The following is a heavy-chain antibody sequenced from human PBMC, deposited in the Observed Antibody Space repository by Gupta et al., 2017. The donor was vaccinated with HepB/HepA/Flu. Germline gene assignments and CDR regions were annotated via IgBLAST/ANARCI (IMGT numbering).Heavy chain of an antibody. CDR2: INPNSGGT. CDR1: GYTFTGYY. CDR3: ARVLSFRIIAARPPVAFDI. D-gene: IGHD6-6*01. J-gene: IGHJ3*02. Sequence: QVQLVQSGAEVKKPGASVKVSCKASGYTFTGYYMHWVRQAPGQGLEWMGWINPNSGGTNYAQKFQGRVTMTRDTSISTAYMELSRLRSDDTAVYYCARVLSFRIIAARPPVAFDIWGQGTMVTVSS. V-gene: IGHV1-2*02.